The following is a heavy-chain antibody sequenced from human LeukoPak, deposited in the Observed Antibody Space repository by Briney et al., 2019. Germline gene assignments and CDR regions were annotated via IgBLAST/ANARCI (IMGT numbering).Heavy chain of an antibody. CDR3: ARGSELDFFDY. J-gene: IGHJ4*02. CDR1: GFTVSSNY. Sequence: PGGSLRLSRAASGFTVSSNYMSWVRQAPGKGLEWVSVIYSGGSTYYADSVKGRFTISRDNSKNTLYLQMNSLRAEDTAVYYCARGSELDFFDYWGQGTLVTVSS. D-gene: IGHD3-10*01. V-gene: IGHV3-53*01. CDR2: IYSGGST.